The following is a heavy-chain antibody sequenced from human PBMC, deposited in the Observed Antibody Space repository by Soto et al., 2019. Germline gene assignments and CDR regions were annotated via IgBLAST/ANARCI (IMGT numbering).Heavy chain of an antibody. CDR3: ARGHHRVATYYYYGMDV. D-gene: IGHD5-12*01. CDR1: GGTFSSYA. Sequence: SVKVSCKASGGTFSSYAISWVRQAPGQGLEWMGGIIPIFGTANYAQKFQGRVTITADESTSTAYMELSSLRSEDTAVYYCARGHHRVATYYYYGMDVWGQGTTVTVSS. CDR2: IIPIFGTA. J-gene: IGHJ6*02. V-gene: IGHV1-69*13.